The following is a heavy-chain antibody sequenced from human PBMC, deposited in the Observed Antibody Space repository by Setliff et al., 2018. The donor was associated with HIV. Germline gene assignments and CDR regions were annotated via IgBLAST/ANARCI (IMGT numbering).Heavy chain of an antibody. CDR3: ARVRLYNNALDY. CDR1: GFNLDDYA. CDR2: IYSGGDT. Sequence: PGGSLRLSCVASGFNLDDYAMHWVRQAPGKGLEWISTIYSGGDTYHADSVKGRVTLSRDNSKNTLYLQMNSLRPEDTAVYYCARVRLYNNALDYWGQGTLVTVSS. J-gene: IGHJ4*02. D-gene: IGHD3-10*01. V-gene: IGHV3-66*02.